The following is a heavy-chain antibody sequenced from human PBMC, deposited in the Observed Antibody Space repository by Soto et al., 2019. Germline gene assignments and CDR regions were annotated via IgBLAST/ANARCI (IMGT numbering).Heavy chain of an antibody. CDR2: ITPIFGTA. V-gene: IGHV1-69*06. D-gene: IGHD6-13*01. Sequence: SVKVSCKASGGTFSSYAISWVRQAPGQGLEWMGGITPIFGTANYAQKFQGRVTITADTSTSTPYMQLNSLRAEDTAVYYCAKAKDSSSWYPVYLQHWGQGTLVTVAS. J-gene: IGHJ1*01. CDR3: AKAKDSSSWYPVYLQH. CDR1: GGTFSSYA.